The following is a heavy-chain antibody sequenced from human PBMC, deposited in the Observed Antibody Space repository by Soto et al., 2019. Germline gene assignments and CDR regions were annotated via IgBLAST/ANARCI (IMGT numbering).Heavy chain of an antibody. CDR2: IKGGSDI. D-gene: IGHD3-22*01. CDR3: HPLDYDDSSGYYSGY. J-gene: IGHJ4*02. V-gene: IGHV3-48*01. CDR1: GFTFSDFS. Sequence: GGSLRLSCAASGFTFSDFSMNWVRQAPGKGLEWVSYIKGGSDISYADSVKGRFTISRDNAKNSLDLEMNSLRAEDTAVYYCHPLDYDDSSGYYSGYWGRGNLVT.